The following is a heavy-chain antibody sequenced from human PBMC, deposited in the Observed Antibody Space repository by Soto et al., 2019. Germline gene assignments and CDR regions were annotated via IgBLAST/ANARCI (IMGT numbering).Heavy chain of an antibody. CDR3: AKAGVPRGYYFDY. CDR1: GFKFSTYG. Sequence: GGSLRLSCPGSGFKFSTYGMSWVRRVPGKGLEWVSAISGSGGSTYYADSVKGRFTISRDNSKNTLYLQMNSLRAEDTAVYYCAKAGVPRGYYFDYWGQGTLVTVSS. J-gene: IGHJ4*02. D-gene: IGHD3-10*01. CDR2: ISGSGGST. V-gene: IGHV3-23*01.